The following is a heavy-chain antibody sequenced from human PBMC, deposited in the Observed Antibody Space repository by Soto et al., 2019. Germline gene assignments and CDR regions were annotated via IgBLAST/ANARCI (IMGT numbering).Heavy chain of an antibody. CDR3: ARGLRFLEWSFYGMAV. CDR1: GFTFSSYD. V-gene: IGHV3-13*01. Sequence: GGSLRLSCAASGFTFSSYDMHWVRQATGKGLEWVSAIGTAGDTYYPGSVKGRFTISRENAKNSLYLQMNSLRAGDTAVYYCARGLRFLEWSFYGMAVWGQGTTVTVSS. D-gene: IGHD3-3*01. J-gene: IGHJ6*02. CDR2: IGTAGDT.